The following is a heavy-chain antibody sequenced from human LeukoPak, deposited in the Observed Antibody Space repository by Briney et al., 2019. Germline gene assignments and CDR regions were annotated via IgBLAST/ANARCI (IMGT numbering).Heavy chain of an antibody. CDR3: AKDVQGGNSLDAFDI. Sequence: GGSLRLSCAASGFTVSSNYMSWVRQAPGKGLEWVADISYDGSNKYYADSVKGRFTISRDNSNNTLYLQMNSLRPEDTAVYYCAKDVQGGNSLDAFDIWGQGTMVTVSS. J-gene: IGHJ3*02. V-gene: IGHV3-30*18. CDR2: ISYDGSNK. D-gene: IGHD4-23*01. CDR1: GFTVSSNY.